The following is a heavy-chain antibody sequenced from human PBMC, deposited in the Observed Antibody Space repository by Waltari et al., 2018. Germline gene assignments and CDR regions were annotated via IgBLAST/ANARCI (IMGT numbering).Heavy chain of an antibody. CDR3: SVSLND. CDR1: GFTFSNYW. Sequence: EVYLVESGGNLVQPGGSLRLSCAASGFTFSNYWMDWVRQAQGKGLEWVANIKEDGSESHYVDSVKGRFTISRDNAQNLLSLQMDSLRAEDTAVYYCSVSLNDWGQGTLVTVSS. CDR2: IKEDGSES. J-gene: IGHJ4*02. V-gene: IGHV3-7*01.